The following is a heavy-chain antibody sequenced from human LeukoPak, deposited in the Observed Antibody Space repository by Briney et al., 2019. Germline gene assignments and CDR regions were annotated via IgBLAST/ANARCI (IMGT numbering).Heavy chain of an antibody. Sequence: ASVKVSCKASGYTFTSYYMHWVRQAPGQGLEWMGIINPSGGSTSYAQKFQGRVTMTTDTSTSTAYMELRSLRSDDTAVYYCARDRMVRGVMSLLFDYWGQGTLVTVSS. V-gene: IGHV1-46*01. CDR3: ARDRMVRGVMSLLFDY. D-gene: IGHD3-10*01. CDR2: INPSGGST. CDR1: GYTFTSYY. J-gene: IGHJ4*02.